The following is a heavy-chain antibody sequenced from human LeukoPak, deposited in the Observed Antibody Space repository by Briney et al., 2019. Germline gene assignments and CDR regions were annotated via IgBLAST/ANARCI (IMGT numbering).Heavy chain of an antibody. CDR3: ARGARGVSGYYFDF. D-gene: IGHD3-10*01. V-gene: IGHV3-20*04. J-gene: IGHJ4*02. CDR1: GFTFDDYG. CDR2: INWNGGST. Sequence: GGSLRLSCAASGFTFDDYGMSWVRQALGKGLEWVSGINWNGGSTGYADSVKGRFTISRDDAKNSLYLQMNSLRAEDTALYYRARGARGVSGYYFDFWGQGTLVTVSS.